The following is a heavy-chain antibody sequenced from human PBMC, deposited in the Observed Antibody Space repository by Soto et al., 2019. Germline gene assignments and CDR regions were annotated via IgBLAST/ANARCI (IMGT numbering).Heavy chain of an antibody. CDR1: GFTFDGYA. Sequence: EVQLVESGGGLVQPGGSLRLSCEASGFTFDGYAMHWVRQAPGKGLEWVSGISGNSGSIVYADSVRGRFTISRDNAKNSLYVEMNSLRPEDTAMYYCAKNGGYRFLTGYLDSWGQETLVTVSS. J-gene: IGHJ4*02. CDR2: ISGNSGSI. D-gene: IGHD3-9*01. CDR3: AKNGGYRFLTGYLDS. V-gene: IGHV3-9*01.